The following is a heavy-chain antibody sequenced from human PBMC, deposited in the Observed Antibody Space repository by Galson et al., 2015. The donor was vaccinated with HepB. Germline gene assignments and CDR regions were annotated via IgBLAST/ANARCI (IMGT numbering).Heavy chain of an antibody. J-gene: IGHJ1*01. V-gene: IGHV3-48*01. CDR1: RFTFSRYS. CDR3: ARPFGNSGGPDFSSQFQH. CDR2: ISSSSSTT. Sequence: SLRLSCAASRFTFSRYSMNWICQVPGKGLEWVSYISSSSSTTYYGDSVKGRFTISRDNAKNSLYLQMTSLRVDDTAVYYCARPFGNSGGPDFSSQFQHGGQGTPVTVSS. D-gene: IGHD6-19*01.